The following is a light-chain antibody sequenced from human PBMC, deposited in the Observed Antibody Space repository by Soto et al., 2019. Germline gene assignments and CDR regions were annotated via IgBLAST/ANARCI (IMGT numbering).Light chain of an antibody. CDR3: QQSYSTLIT. Sequence: IQLTHSPSSLSASFVDIVTITFRATQNIRTYLNWYLHTPGKAPKLLIFDAATLQSGVPSRFSGRGSGTDFTLTISSLQPEDFATYYCQQSYSTLITFGQGTRLEIK. CDR2: DAA. V-gene: IGKV1-39*01. J-gene: IGKJ5*01. CDR1: QNIRTY.